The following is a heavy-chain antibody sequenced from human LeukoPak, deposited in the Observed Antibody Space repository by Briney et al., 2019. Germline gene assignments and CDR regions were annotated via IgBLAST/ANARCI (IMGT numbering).Heavy chain of an antibody. J-gene: IGHJ4*02. CDR2: IYTSGST. CDR3: ARDRNPAETYYDFWSGYYAYFDY. V-gene: IGHV4-4*07. Sequence: SETLSLTCTVSGGSISSYYWSWIRQPAGKGLEWIGRIYTSGSTNYNPSLKSRVPMSVDTSNNQCSLKLSSVTAADTAVYYCARDRNPAETYYDFWSGYYAYFDYWGQGTLVTVSS. D-gene: IGHD3-3*01. CDR1: GGSISSYY.